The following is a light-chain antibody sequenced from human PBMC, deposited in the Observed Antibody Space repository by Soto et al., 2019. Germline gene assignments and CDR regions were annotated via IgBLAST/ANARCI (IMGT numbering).Light chain of an antibody. CDR3: QQRRNWYT. CDR2: DAS. CDR1: QSVSSY. J-gene: IGKJ2*01. Sequence: EIVLTQSPATLSLSPGERATLSCRASQSVSSYLAWYQQKPGQAPRLLIYDASNRATGIPARFSGSGSGTDFNLTISSLEPEDFAVYYCQQRRNWYTFGQGTKLEIK. V-gene: IGKV3-11*01.